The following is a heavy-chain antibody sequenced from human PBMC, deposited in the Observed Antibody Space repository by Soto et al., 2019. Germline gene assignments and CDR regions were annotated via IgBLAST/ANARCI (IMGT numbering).Heavy chain of an antibody. V-gene: IGHV4-59*08. CDR1: GGSISSNY. D-gene: IGHD6-13*01. CDR2: ISYSGSP. Sequence: SETLSLTCAVSGGSISSNYWGWIRQPPGKGLEWIGYISYSGSPTYNPSLMSRVTISLDTSKNQLSLRLSSVTAADTAVYYCARDYGAGGSYYYYMDVWGKGTTVTVSS. CDR3: ARDYGAGGSYYYYMDV. J-gene: IGHJ6*03.